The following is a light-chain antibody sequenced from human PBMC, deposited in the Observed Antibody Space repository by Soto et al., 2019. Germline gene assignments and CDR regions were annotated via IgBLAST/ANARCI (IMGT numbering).Light chain of an antibody. CDR1: QSVSSS. J-gene: IGKJ1*01. V-gene: IGKV3-15*01. CDR3: QQYNNWPRT. Sequence: EIVMTHSPATLSVSPGERATLSCRASQSVSSSLAWYQQKPGQAPRLLIYGASTRATGIPAWFSGSGSGTEFTLTISSLQSEDFAVYYCQQYNNWPRTFGQGTKVDIK. CDR2: GAS.